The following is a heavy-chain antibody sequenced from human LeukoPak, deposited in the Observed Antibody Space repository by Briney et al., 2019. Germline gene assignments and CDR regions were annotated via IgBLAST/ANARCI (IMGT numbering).Heavy chain of an antibody. V-gene: IGHV7-4-1*02. CDR1: GYTFTSYA. J-gene: IGHJ6*02. CDR3: ARDRGMAAAVYYYFGMDV. D-gene: IGHD6-13*01. CDR2: INTNTGNP. Sequence: ASVKVSCKASGYTFTSYAMNWVRQAPGQGLEWMGWINTNTGNPTYAQGFTGRFVFSLDTSVSTAYLQISRLKAEDTAVYYCARDRGMAAAVYYYFGMDVWGQGTTVTVS.